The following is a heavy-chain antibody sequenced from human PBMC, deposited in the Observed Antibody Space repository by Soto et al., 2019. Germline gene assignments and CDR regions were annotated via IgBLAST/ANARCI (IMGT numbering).Heavy chain of an antibody. D-gene: IGHD4-4*01. Sequence: QVQLQESGPGLVKPSQTLSLTCTVSGGSISSGDYKWSWIRQPPGKGLEWIGYIYYSGYNYNNPSLKSRVIMSVDTSKNLFSLKLSSVTAADTAVYYCARSDNYVPFEYWGQGTLVTVSS. V-gene: IGHV4-30-4*01. CDR2: IYYSGYN. J-gene: IGHJ4*02. CDR1: GGSISSGDYK. CDR3: ARSDNYVPFEY.